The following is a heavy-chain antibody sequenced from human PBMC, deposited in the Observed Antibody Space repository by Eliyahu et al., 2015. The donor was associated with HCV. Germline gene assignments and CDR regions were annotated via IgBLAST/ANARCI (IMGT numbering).Heavy chain of an antibody. D-gene: IGHD2-15*01. J-gene: IGHJ4*02. V-gene: IGHV3-11*01. CDR2: ISSTGSHI. CDR3: ARELVIVAATPGY. CDR1: GFTFISDYF. Sequence: QVQLVESGGGLVKPGGSLRLSCAASGFTFISDYFMXWIRQAPGKGLEWISYISSTGSHIYYADSVKGRFTISRDNAKNSLYLQMNSLRGEDTAMYYCARELVIVAATPGYWGQGTLVTVSS.